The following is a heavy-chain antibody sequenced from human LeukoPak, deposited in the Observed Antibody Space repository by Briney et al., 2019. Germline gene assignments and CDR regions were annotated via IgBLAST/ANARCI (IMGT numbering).Heavy chain of an antibody. CDR3: ARVAYYRVTADQITDAFDV. CDR1: GLIVSNAW. V-gene: IGHV3-66*01. CDR2: LYSDGTT. D-gene: IGHD2-21*02. Sequence: GGSLRLSCAASGLIVSNAWMSWVRQVPGKGLQWVSVLYSDGTTYYADSVKGRFTISRDNSRSTLYLQMNSLRAEDTAVYFCARVAYYRVTADQITDAFDVWGRGTVVAVSS. J-gene: IGHJ3*01.